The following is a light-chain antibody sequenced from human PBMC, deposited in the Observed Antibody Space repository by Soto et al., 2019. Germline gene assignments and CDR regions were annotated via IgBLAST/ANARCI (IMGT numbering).Light chain of an antibody. CDR1: SGDVGGYDY. CDR2: DVN. CDR3: SSYTTSNTWV. V-gene: IGLV2-14*03. Sequence: QSALTQPASMSGSPGQSMTISCTGTSGDVGGYDYASWYQQHPGKVPKLIIFDVNSRASGVSDRFSGSKSGNTASLTISGLQAEDEADYYCSSYTTSNTWVFGGGTQLTVL. J-gene: IGLJ3*02.